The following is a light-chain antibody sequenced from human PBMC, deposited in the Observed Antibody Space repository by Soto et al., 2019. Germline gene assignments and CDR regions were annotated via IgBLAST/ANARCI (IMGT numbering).Light chain of an antibody. CDR3: RQYGRSLGFA. Sequence: EIVLTQAPCTRSLSPAERATLSCKAIQSVSSNFVAWYQEQPGQDPRLLISGASSSGTGITDRFSGSGCGTEFTLTISRLEHEDFAVYYCRQYGRSLGFAFGGGTKVDIK. V-gene: IGKV3-20*01. J-gene: IGKJ4*01. CDR1: QSVSSNF. CDR2: GAS.